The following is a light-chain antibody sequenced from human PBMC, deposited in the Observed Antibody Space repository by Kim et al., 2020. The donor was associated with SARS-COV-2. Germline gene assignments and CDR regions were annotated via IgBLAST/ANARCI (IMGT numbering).Light chain of an antibody. CDR1: ALPKQY. CDR2: KDR. J-gene: IGLJ1*01. CDR3: QSADSSGTYV. V-gene: IGLV3-25*03. Sequence: SYELTQPPSVSVSPGQTARITCSGDALPKQYAYWYQQKPGQAPVLVIYKDRERPSGIPERFSGSSSGITVTLTISGVQAEDEADYYCQSADSSGTYVFGT.